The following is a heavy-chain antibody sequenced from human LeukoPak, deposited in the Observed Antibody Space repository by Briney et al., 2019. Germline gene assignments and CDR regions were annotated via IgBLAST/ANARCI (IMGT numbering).Heavy chain of an antibody. CDR2: IKQGGSDK. V-gene: IGHV3-7*01. D-gene: IGHD3-10*01. CDR3: ARLVMVRGVMEDY. Sequence: GGSLRLSCAASGFTFSTYWMSWVRQAPGKGLEWVANIKQGGSDKYYVDSVKSRFTISRDNAKNSLFLQMNSLRAEDTAVYYCARLVMVRGVMEDYWGQGTLVTVSS. CDR1: GFTFSTYW. J-gene: IGHJ4*02.